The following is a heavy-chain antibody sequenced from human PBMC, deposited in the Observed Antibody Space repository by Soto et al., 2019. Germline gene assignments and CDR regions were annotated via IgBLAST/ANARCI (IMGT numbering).Heavy chain of an antibody. CDR2: ISSSSSTI. D-gene: IGHD5-12*01. CDR3: ARDVDGYNIPAFDD. J-gene: IGHJ4*02. V-gene: IGHV3-48*02. Sequence: EVQLVESGGGLVQPGGSLRLSCAASGFTFSSYSMNWVRQAPGKGLEWVSYISSSSSTIYYADSVKGRFTISRDNAKNSLYLQMNSLRDEDTAVYYCARDVDGYNIPAFDDWGQGTLVTVSS. CDR1: GFTFSSYS.